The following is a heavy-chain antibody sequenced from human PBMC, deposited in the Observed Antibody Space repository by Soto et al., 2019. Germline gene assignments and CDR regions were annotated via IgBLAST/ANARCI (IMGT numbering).Heavy chain of an antibody. CDR1: GGTFSSXA. Sequence: QVQLVQSGAEVKKPGSSVKVSCKASGGTFSSXAXXXXXXXXXXGLXXXGGIIPIFGTANYAQKFQGRVTITADESTSTAYMELSSLXXEDTXVXYXAXXXXXTXXXXGXXFDIXXQGTMVTVSS. CDR2: IIPIFGTA. CDR3: AXXXXXTXXXXGXXFDI. J-gene: IGHJ3*02. V-gene: IGHV1-69*01.